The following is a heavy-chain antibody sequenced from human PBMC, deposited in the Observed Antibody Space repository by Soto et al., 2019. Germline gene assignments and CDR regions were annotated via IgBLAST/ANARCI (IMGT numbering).Heavy chain of an antibody. Sequence: GGSLRLSCAASGFTFSSYGMHWVRQAQGKGLEWVAVIWYDGSNKYYADSVKGRFTISRDNSKNTLYLQMNSLRAEDTAVYYCARELTGYYNENYYYYGMDVWGQGTTVTV. V-gene: IGHV3-33*01. J-gene: IGHJ6*02. CDR1: GFTFSSYG. CDR2: IWYDGSNK. D-gene: IGHD3-9*01. CDR3: ARELTGYYNENYYYYGMDV.